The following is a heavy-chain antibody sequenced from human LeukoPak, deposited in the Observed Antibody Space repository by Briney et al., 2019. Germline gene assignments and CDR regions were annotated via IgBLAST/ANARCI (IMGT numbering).Heavy chain of an antibody. V-gene: IGHV3-48*01. CDR1: GFTFSSYS. Sequence: GGSLRLSCAASGFTFSSYSMNWVRQAPGKGLEWVSYISSSSSTIYYADSVKGRFTISRDNAKNSLYLQTNSLRAEDTAVYYCARDREQWLVRAFDYWGQGTLVTVSS. CDR2: ISSSSSTI. CDR3: ARDREQWLVRAFDY. D-gene: IGHD6-19*01. J-gene: IGHJ4*02.